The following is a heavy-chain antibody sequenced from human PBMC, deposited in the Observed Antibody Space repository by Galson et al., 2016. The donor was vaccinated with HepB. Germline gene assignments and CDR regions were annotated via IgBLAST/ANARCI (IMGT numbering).Heavy chain of an antibody. CDR3: AKGTTLQVHFGYFDH. J-gene: IGHJ4*02. D-gene: IGHD1/OR15-1a*01. Sequence: SLRLSCAASGFTFSNFAMHWVRQAPGKGLEWVSLISGSGSSTFYADSVKGRFTISRDNSRNTLYLQMNSLRVEDTAVYYCAKGTTLQVHFGYFDHWGQGTLVTVSS. V-gene: IGHV3-23*01. CDR1: GFTFSNFA. CDR2: ISGSGSST.